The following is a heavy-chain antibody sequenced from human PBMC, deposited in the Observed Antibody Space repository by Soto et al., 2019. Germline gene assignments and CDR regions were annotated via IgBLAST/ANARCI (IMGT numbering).Heavy chain of an antibody. CDR1: VGSSSSAGYS. D-gene: IGHD2-21*02. Sequence: PSESLSLTCAVSVGSSSSAGYSWSWVRQPPGKGLEWIGYIYHSGSTYYNPSLKSRVTISVDRSKNQFSLKLSSVTAADTAVYYCASAYCGGDCYATYRSYYYYGRDVWGQGTTVTVSS. J-gene: IGHJ6*02. CDR3: ASAYCGGDCYATYRSYYYYGRDV. CDR2: IYHSGST. V-gene: IGHV4-30-2*01.